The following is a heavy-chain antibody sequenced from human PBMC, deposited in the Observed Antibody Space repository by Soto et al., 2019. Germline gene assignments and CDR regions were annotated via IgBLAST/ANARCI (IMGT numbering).Heavy chain of an antibody. CDR3: ARDSDYGSGSYGSRDQGHYFDY. Sequence: GSLRLSCAASGFTFSSHGMHWVRQAPGKGLEWVAVIWYDGSNKYYADSVKGRFTISRDNSKNTLYLQMNSLRAEDTAVYYCARDSDYGSGSYGSRDQGHYFDYWGQGTLVTVSS. CDR2: IWYDGSNK. J-gene: IGHJ4*02. D-gene: IGHD3-10*01. V-gene: IGHV3-33*01. CDR1: GFTFSSHG.